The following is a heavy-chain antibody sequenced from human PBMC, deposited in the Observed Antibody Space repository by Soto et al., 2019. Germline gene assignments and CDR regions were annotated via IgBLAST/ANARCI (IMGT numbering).Heavy chain of an antibody. J-gene: IGHJ6*02. Sequence: QVQLVQYGAEVKKPGASVKVSCKASGYTFTSYGISWVRQAPGQGLEWMGWISAYNGNTNYAQKLQGRVTVTTDTSTSTAYMELRSLRSDDTAVYYCARDDYEPYYYCGMDVWGQGTTVTVSS. CDR2: ISAYNGNT. V-gene: IGHV1-18*01. CDR3: ARDDYEPYYYCGMDV. D-gene: IGHD3-16*01. CDR1: GYTFTSYG.